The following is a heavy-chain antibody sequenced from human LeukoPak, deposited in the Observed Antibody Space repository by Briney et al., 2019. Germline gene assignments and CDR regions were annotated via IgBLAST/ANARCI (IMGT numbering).Heavy chain of an antibody. D-gene: IGHD2-2*01. Sequence: GGSLRLSCAAFGLTFTSYGMSWVRQAPGKGLEWVSPISDSGDNTYYADSVRGRFTISRDNSKNTLYLQMNSLRAEDTAVYYCAKDRYCSSTSCKYYYYYYMDVWGKGTTVTVSS. CDR1: GLTFTSYG. V-gene: IGHV3-23*01. J-gene: IGHJ6*03. CDR2: ISDSGDNT. CDR3: AKDRYCSSTSCKYYYYYYMDV.